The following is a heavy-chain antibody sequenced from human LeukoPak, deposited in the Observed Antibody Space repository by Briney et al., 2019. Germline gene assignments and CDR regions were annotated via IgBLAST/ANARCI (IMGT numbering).Heavy chain of an antibody. CDR3: ARGGPLGHCSSTSCYNEY. CDR2: IYHSGST. CDR1: GGSISNGGYY. V-gene: IGHV4-30-2*01. D-gene: IGHD2-2*01. Sequence: SQTLSLTCTVSGGSISNGGYYWSWIRQPPGKGLEWIGYIYHSGSTNYNPSLKSRVTISVDTSKNQFSLKLNSVTAADTAVYYCARGGPLGHCSSTSCYNEYWGQGTLVTVSS. J-gene: IGHJ4*02.